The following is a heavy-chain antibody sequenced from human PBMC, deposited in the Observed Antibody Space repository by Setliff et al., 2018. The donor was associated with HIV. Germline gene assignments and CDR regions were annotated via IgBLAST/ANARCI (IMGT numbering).Heavy chain of an antibody. J-gene: IGHJ4*02. CDR1: GYTFTRYC. Sequence: ASVKVSCKASGYTFTRYCMHCVRQAPGQGLEWLGMINPSGGSTWYAQKFQGRVTMTGDTSTNTLYMELSSLRSEDTAVYYCVRGPHWFNSDETADYWGQGTLVTVSS. CDR2: INPSGGST. CDR3: VRGPHWFNSDETADY. V-gene: IGHV1-46*01. D-gene: IGHD3-9*01.